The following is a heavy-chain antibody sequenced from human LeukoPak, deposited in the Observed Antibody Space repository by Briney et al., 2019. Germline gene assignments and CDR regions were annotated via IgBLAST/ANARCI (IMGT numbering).Heavy chain of an antibody. CDR1: GGSFSGYY. V-gene: IGHV4-34*01. Sequence: PSETLSLTCAVYGGSFSGYYRSWIRQPPGKGLEWIGEINHSGSTNYNPSLKSRVTISVDTSKNQFSLKLSSVTAADTAVYYCARGFTEGAYYFDYWGQGTLVTVSS. D-gene: IGHD1-26*01. CDR3: ARGFTEGAYYFDY. J-gene: IGHJ4*02. CDR2: INHSGST.